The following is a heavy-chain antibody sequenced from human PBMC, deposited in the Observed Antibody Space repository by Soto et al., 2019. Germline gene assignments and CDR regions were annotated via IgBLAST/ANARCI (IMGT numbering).Heavy chain of an antibody. CDR2: IYYSGST. CDR3: ARRPYSSSSGAFDI. V-gene: IGHV4-59*08. CDR1: GGSISSYY. J-gene: IGHJ3*02. D-gene: IGHD6-6*01. Sequence: QVQLQESGPGLVKPSETLSLTCTVSGGSISSYYWSWIRQPPGKGLEWIGYIYYSGSTNYNPSLKSRVTISVDTSKNQFSLKLSSVTAADTAVYYCARRPYSSSSGAFDIWGQGTMVTVSS.